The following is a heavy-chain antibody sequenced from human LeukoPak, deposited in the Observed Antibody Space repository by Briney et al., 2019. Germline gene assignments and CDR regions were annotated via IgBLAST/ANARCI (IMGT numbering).Heavy chain of an antibody. CDR3: ARESGAVRRCSGGRCYSESGYYGMDV. D-gene: IGHD2-15*01. CDR1: GFTFSSYA. J-gene: IGHJ6*02. V-gene: IGHV3-30*04. CDR2: ISYDGNNK. Sequence: GRSLRLSCAASGFTFSSYAMDWVRQAPGKGLEWVAVISYDGNNKSYADSVKGRFTISRDNSKNTLYLQMNSLRAEDTAVYHCARESGAVRRCSGGRCYSESGYYGMDVWGQGTTVTVSS.